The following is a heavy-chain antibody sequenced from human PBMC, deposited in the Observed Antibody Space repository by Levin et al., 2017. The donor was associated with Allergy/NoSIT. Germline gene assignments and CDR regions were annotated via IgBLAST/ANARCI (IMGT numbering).Heavy chain of an antibody. CDR2: IDWNDDK. CDR1: GFSLSTVSMC. J-gene: IGHJ6*02. CDR3: ARMRSNYDYYGMDA. Sequence: SGPTLVKPTQTLTLTCSFSGFSLSTVSMCVTWIRQPPGKALEWLALIDWNDDKYYNTSLKTRLTISKDTSTNQVVLTMADMDPVDTATYYCARMRSNYDYYGMDAWGQGTTVSVSS. V-gene: IGHV2-70*01.